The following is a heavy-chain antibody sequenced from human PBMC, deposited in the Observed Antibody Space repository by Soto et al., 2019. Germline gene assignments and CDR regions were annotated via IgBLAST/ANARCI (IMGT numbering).Heavy chain of an antibody. CDR1: GGSIGGYY. J-gene: IGHJ4*02. D-gene: IGHD6-13*01. CDR2: IYYSGST. Sequence: TSETLSLTCTVAGGSIGGYYWSWIRQPPGKGLEWIGYIYYSGSTRYNPSLKSRVTISVDTSKNQFSLKLSSVTAADTAVYYCARHGPIAAAGTVFDYWGQGTLVTVSS. V-gene: IGHV4-59*08. CDR3: ARHGPIAAAGTVFDY.